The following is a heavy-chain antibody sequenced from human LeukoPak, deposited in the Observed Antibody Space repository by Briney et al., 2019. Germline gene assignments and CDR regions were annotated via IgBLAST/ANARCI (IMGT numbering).Heavy chain of an antibody. J-gene: IGHJ5*02. D-gene: IGHD3-22*01. CDR3: ARDHQGYYDSSGYYYR. CDR2: ISSSGSTI. CDR1: GFTFSDYY. Sequence: GGPLRLSCAASGFTFSDYYMSWIRQAPGKGLEWVSYISSSGSTIYYADSVKGRFTISRDNAKNSLYLQMNSLRAEDTAVYYCARDHQGYYDSSGYYYRWGQGTLVTVSS. V-gene: IGHV3-11*04.